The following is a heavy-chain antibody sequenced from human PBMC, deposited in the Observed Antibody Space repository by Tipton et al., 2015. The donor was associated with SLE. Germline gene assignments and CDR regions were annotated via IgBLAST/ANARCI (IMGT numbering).Heavy chain of an antibody. CDR2: INHSGST. Sequence: TLSLTCVVYGGSFSDYSWSWIRQSPGKGLEWIGEINHSGSTNYNPSLKSRVTISVDTSKIQFSLKPSSVTAADTAVYYCARGRLLEWLPTYYYYYGMDVWGHGTTVTVSS. CDR1: GGSFSDYS. D-gene: IGHD3-3*01. CDR3: ARGRLLEWLPTYYYYYGMDV. J-gene: IGHJ6*02. V-gene: IGHV4-34*01.